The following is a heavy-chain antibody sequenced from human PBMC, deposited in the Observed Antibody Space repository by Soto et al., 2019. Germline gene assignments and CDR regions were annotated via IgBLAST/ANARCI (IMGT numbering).Heavy chain of an antibody. Sequence: SETLSLTCTVTGDSISSRSYYWGWIRQPPGKGLEWIGSIYYSGSTYNNPSLRSRVSISIDTSKDQFSLKLKSVTAADTALYFCARQRTSVVTQAYFDVWGPGPLVTVSS. CDR2: IYYSGST. J-gene: IGHJ4*02. V-gene: IGHV4-39*01. CDR3: ARQRTSVVTQAYFDV. D-gene: IGHD2-21*02. CDR1: GDSISSRSYY.